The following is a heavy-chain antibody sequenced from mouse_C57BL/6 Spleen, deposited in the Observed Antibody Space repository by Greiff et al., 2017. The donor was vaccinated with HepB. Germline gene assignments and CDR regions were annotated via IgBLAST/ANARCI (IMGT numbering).Heavy chain of an antibody. CDR2: ISYDGSN. CDR3: ARERVITTVEYYFDY. D-gene: IGHD1-1*01. J-gene: IGHJ2*01. Sequence: ESGPGLVKPSQSLSLTCSVTGYSITSGYYWNWIRQFPGNKLEWMGYISYDGSNNYNPSLKNRISITRDTSKNQFFLKLNSVTTEDTATYYCARERVITTVEYYFDYWGQGTTLTVSS. CDR1: GYSITSGYY. V-gene: IGHV3-6*01.